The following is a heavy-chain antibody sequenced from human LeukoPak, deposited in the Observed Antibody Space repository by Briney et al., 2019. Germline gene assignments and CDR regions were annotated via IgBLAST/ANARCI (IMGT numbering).Heavy chain of an antibody. CDR1: GYSFTNFD. CDR2: INTNSGNK. J-gene: IGHJ6*03. CDR3: ARGPQWRGDYYYMDV. V-gene: IGHV1-8*01. Sequence: ASVKVSCKASGYSFTNFDINWVRHATGQGLEWMGWINTNSGNKGYAQTFQGRVSMTMNTSITTAYMELNSLRSEDTAVYYCARGPQWRGDYYYMDVWGRGTTVTVCS. D-gene: IGHD6-19*01.